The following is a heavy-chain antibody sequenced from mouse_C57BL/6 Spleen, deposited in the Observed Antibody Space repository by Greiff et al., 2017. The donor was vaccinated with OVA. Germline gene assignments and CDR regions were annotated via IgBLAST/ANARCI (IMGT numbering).Heavy chain of an antibody. J-gene: IGHJ3*01. Sequence: DVHLVESGGGLVQPGGSLSLSCAASGFTFTDYYMSWVRQPPGKALEWLGFIRNKANGYTTEYSASVKGRFTISRDNSQSILYLQMNALRAEDSATYYCARYGSSYGFAYGGQGTLVTVSA. CDR3: ARYGSSYGFAY. CDR2: IRNKANGYTT. D-gene: IGHD1-1*01. CDR1: GFTFTDYY. V-gene: IGHV7-3*01.